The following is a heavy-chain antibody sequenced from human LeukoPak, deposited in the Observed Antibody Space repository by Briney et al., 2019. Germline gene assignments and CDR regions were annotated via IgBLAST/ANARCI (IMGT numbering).Heavy chain of an antibody. CDR3: ARDYSGYYSPFDS. CDR2: VSNDGSST. D-gene: IGHD3-22*01. Sequence: GGSLRLSCAASGFTFNTYWIHWVRQAPGKGLVWVSRVSNDGSSTTYAESVKGRFTVSRDNAKNTVFLQMDSLRAEDTALYYCARDYSGYYSPFDSWGQGTVVTVSS. V-gene: IGHV3-74*01. CDR1: GFTFNTYW. J-gene: IGHJ5*01.